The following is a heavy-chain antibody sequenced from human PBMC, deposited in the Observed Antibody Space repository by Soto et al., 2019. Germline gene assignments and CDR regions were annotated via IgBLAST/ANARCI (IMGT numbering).Heavy chain of an antibody. CDR3: ARLHVPITYGEAILGS. V-gene: IGHV1-69*01. J-gene: IGHJ5*02. D-gene: IGHD3-16*01. Sequence: QVQLVQSGAETMKSGSSVKVSCKVSGGNFNTYGIGWGRQAPGQGLEWMGEIIPLLGAPNYAQRFQDRLTSTADESKTTGYMELSSLRSEDSAVYFCARLHVPITYGEAILGSWGQGTQVTVSS. CDR1: GGNFNTYG. CDR2: IIPLLGAP.